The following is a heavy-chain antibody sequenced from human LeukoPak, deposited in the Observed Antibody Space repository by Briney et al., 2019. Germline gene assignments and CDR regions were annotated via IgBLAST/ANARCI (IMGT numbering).Heavy chain of an antibody. Sequence: SETLSLTCAVYGGSFSGYYWSWIRQPPGKGLEWIGEINHSGSTNYNPSLKSRVTISVDTSKNQFSLKLSSVTAADTAVYYCARRMGKQWLKDYWGQGTLVTVSS. CDR3: ARRMGKQWLKDY. CDR1: GGSFSGYY. CDR2: INHSGST. D-gene: IGHD6-19*01. J-gene: IGHJ4*02. V-gene: IGHV4-34*01.